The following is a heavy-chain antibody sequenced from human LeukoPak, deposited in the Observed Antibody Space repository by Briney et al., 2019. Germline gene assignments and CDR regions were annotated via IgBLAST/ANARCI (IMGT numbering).Heavy chain of an antibody. CDR1: GFTFSNFA. CDR3: ARIGAGSSRDY. Sequence: GGSLRLSRAASGFTFSNFAMTWVRQAPGKGLEWVSSIVGSSSTYYADSLKGRFTISRDNAKNSLYLQMNSLRAEDTAVYYCARIGAGSSRDYWGQGTLVTVSS. CDR2: IVGSSST. J-gene: IGHJ4*02. D-gene: IGHD6-13*01. V-gene: IGHV3-21*01.